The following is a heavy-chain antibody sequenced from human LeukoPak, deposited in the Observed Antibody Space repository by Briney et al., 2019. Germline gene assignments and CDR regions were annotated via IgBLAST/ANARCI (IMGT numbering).Heavy chain of an antibody. CDR2: IYSGGST. CDR3: ARSPHYDSSGYYYYFDY. Sequence: GGSLRLSCAASGFIVSNNYMIWVRQAPGQGLEWVSVIYSGGSTDYADSVKGRFTISRDNSENTVYLQMNSLRAEDTAVYFCARSPHYDSSGYYYYFDYWGQATLVTVSS. D-gene: IGHD3-22*01. CDR1: GFIVSNNY. J-gene: IGHJ4*02. V-gene: IGHV3-53*01.